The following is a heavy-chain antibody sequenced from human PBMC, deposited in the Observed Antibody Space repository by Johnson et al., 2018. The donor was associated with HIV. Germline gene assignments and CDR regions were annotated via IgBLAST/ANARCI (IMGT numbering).Heavy chain of an antibody. D-gene: IGHD2-21*01. J-gene: IGHJ3*02. CDR3: ARDTWGLDAFDI. CDR1: GFTFSSYA. Sequence: VQLVESGGGLVQPGGSLRLSCAASGFTFSSYAMSWVRQAPGKGLEWVSVIYSGGSTYYADSVKGRFTISRDNSKNTLYLQMNSLRAEDTAVYYCARDTWGLDAFDIWGQGTMVTVSS. CDR2: IYSGGST. V-gene: IGHV3-66*01.